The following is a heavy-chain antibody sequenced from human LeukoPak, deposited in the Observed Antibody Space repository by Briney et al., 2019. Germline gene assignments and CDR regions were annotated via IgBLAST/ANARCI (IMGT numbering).Heavy chain of an antibody. J-gene: IGHJ4*02. CDR1: GFTLSSNY. CDR2: IYSGGST. Sequence: HPGGSLRLSCAASGFTLSSNYMSWVRQAPGKGLEWVSVIYSGGSTYYADSVKGRFTISRDNSKNTLYLQMNSLRAEDTAVYYCASAGETPFDYWGQATLVTVSS. CDR3: ASAGETPFDY. V-gene: IGHV3-66*02. D-gene: IGHD7-27*01.